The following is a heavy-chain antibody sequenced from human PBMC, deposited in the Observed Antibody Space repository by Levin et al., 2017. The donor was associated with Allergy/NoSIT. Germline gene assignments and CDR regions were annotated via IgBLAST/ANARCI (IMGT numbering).Heavy chain of an antibody. V-gene: IGHV3-7*01. CDR3: ARDGFWYSSSSGENYYYYGMDV. Sequence: AGGSLRLSCAASGFTFSSYWMSWVRQAPGKGLEWVANIKQDGSEKYYVDSVKGRFTISRDNAKNSLYLQMNSLRAEDTAVYYCARDGFWYSSSSGENYYYYGMDVWGQGTTVTVSS. J-gene: IGHJ6*02. D-gene: IGHD6-6*01. CDR1: GFTFSSYW. CDR2: IKQDGSEK.